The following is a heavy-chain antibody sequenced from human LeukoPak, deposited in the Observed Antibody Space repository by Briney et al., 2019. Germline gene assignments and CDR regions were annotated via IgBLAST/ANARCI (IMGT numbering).Heavy chain of an antibody. D-gene: IGHD6-13*01. CDR3: ARDGERIAAAAGAY. J-gene: IGHJ4*02. V-gene: IGHV1-69*04. CDR2: IIPILGIA. Sequence: SVKVSCKASGGTFSSYAISWVRQAPGQGLEWMGRIIPILGIANYAQKFQGRVTITADKSTSTAYMELSSLRSEDTAVYYCARDGERIAAAAGAYWGQGTLVTVSS. CDR1: GGTFSSYA.